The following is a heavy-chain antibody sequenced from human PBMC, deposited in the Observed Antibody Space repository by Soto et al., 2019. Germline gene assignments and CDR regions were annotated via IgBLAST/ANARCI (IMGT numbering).Heavy chain of an antibody. J-gene: IGHJ4*02. CDR2: IYYSGST. D-gene: IGHD3-9*01. CDR3: ARYDILTGYYNFDY. CDR1: GGSISSGGYY. V-gene: IGHV4-31*03. Sequence: QVQLQESGPGLVKPSQTLSLTCTVSGGSISSGGYYWSWIRQHPGKGLEWIGYIYYSGSTYYNPSLTSRVTISVDTSKNQFSLKLSSVTAADMAVYYCARYDILTGYYNFDYWGQGTLVTVSS.